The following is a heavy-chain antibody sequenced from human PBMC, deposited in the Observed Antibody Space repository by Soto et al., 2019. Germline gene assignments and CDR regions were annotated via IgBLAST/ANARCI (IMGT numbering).Heavy chain of an antibody. J-gene: IGHJ3*02. CDR3: ARFDRISSAFDI. D-gene: IGHD3-16*02. V-gene: IGHV1-3*01. CDR1: GYSFTSYA. Sequence: QVQLVQSGAEVKKPGASVKVSCKASGYSFTSYAMHWVRQAPGQRLEWMGWINAGNGNTKYAQKFQGRVTITRDTSAGTAYMELSSLVSEDTAVYHCARFDRISSAFDIWGQGTMVTVSS. CDR2: INAGNGNT.